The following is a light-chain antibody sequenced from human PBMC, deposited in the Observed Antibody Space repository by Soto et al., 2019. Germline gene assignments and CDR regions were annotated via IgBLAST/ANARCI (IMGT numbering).Light chain of an antibody. V-gene: IGKV3-20*01. Sequence: PGEGATLSCRASQTVKNNYLAWYQQRRGLAPRLLIYGASGRATGIPDRFSGSGSGTDFTLTITRLEPEDFAVYYCQQYGTSPLTCGGGTKGDIK. CDR3: QQYGTSPLT. J-gene: IGKJ4*01. CDR2: GAS. CDR1: QTVKNNY.